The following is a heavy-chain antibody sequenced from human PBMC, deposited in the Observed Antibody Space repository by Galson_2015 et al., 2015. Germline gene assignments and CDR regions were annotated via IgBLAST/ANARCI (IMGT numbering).Heavy chain of an antibody. D-gene: IGHD3-16*01. V-gene: IGHV3-7*01. Sequence: SLRLSCAASGFTFSSSWMSWVRQAPGKGLEWVANMDPEGSGKFYVDSVKGRFTVSRDNAKNSVYLQMDSLRAEDTAVYYCARDPHFGALDYWGQGTLVTVPP. CDR3: ARDPHFGALDY. CDR2: MDPEGSGK. J-gene: IGHJ4*02. CDR1: GFTFSSSW.